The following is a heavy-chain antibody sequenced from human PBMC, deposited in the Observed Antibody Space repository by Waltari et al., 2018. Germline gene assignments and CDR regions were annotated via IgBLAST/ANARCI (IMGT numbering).Heavy chain of an antibody. D-gene: IGHD1-1*01. V-gene: IGHV1-2*02. CDR2: INPNSGGT. CDR3: ARAQRTGPFDY. J-gene: IGHJ4*02. Sequence: QVPLVQSGAAVKKPGASVKVSCKASGYTLTGYYMHWVRQVPGQGLEWMGWINPNSGGTDYAQKLQGRVTMTRDTSISTAYMELSRLRSDDTAVYYGARAQRTGPFDYWGQGTLVTVSS. CDR1: GYTLTGYY.